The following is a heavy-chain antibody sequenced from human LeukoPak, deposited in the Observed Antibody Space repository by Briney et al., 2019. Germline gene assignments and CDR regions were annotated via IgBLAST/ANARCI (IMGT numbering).Heavy chain of an antibody. CDR2: ISAYNGNT. V-gene: IGHV1-18*01. CDR3: ARVGYYDFWSGYFDGGPFDY. Sequence: ASVKVSCKASGYSFTSYGISWVRQAPGQGLEWMGWISAYNGNTNYAQKLHGRVTMTTDTSTSTAYMELRSLRSDDTAVYYCARVGYYDFWSGYFDGGPFDYWGQGTLVTVSS. D-gene: IGHD3-3*01. CDR1: GYSFTSYG. J-gene: IGHJ4*02.